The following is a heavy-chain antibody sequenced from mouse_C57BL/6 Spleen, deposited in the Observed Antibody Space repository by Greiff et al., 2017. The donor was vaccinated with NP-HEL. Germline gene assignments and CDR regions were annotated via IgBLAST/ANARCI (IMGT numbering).Heavy chain of an antibody. CDR2: IYPGSGNT. J-gene: IGHJ1*03. D-gene: IGHD1-1*01. Sequence: VQLQQSGAELVRPGASVKLSCKASGYTFTDYYINWVKQRPGQGLEWIARIYPGSGNTYYNEKFKGKATLTAEKSSSTAYMQLSSLTSEDSAVYCCARTLYYGSSYWYFDVWGTGTTVTVSS. CDR1: GYTFTDYY. CDR3: ARTLYYGSSYWYFDV. V-gene: IGHV1-76*01.